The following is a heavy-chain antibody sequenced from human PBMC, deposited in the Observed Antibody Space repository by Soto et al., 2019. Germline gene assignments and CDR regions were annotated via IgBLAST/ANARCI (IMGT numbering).Heavy chain of an antibody. V-gene: IGHV3-21*01. CDR3: ARDVYTMTDFDD. J-gene: IGHJ4*02. D-gene: IGHD3-22*01. CDR1: GFTFSSYS. CDR2: ISSSSSYI. Sequence: SGGSLRLSCAASGFTFSSYSMNWVRQAPGKGLEWVSSISSSSSYIYYADSVKGRFTISRDNAKNSLYPQMNSLRAEDTAVYYCARDVYTMTDFDDWGQGTLVTVSS.